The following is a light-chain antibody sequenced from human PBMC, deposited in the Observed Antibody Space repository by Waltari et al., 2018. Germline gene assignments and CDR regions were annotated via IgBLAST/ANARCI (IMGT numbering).Light chain of an antibody. J-gene: IGKJ1*01. CDR2: AAS. CDR3: QNHERLPAT. Sequence: EVVLTQSPGTLYLSPGERATLSCRASQSVNKYLAWYQQRPGQAPRLLIYAASTRATGVPDRFSGSGFGTDFSLTISRLEPEDFAVYFCQNHERLPATFGQGTKVEIK. V-gene: IGKV3-20*01. CDR1: QSVNKY.